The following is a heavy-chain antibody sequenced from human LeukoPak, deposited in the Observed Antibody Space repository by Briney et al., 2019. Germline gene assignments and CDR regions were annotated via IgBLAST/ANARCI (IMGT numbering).Heavy chain of an antibody. V-gene: IGHV3-30*02. D-gene: IGHD3-3*01. CDR3: AKGLVWSGYPRRMDV. J-gene: IGHJ6*03. CDR2: IRYDGSNK. Sequence: GGPLRLSCAASGFTFSSYGMHWVRQAPGKGLEWVAFIRYDGSNKYYADSVKGRFNISRDNSKNTLYLQMNSLRAEDTAVYYCAKGLVWSGYPRRMDVWGKGTTVTVSS. CDR1: GFTFSSYG.